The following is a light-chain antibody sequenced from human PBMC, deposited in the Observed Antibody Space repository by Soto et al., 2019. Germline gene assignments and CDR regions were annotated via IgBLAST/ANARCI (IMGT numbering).Light chain of an antibody. V-gene: IGLV2-8*01. J-gene: IGLJ2*01. CDR2: EVS. CDR3: SLYAGTNSVV. CDR1: SSDIGAYKF. Sequence: QSALTQPPSASGSPGRSVAISCTGTSSDIGAYKFVSWYQQHPGKAPKLIIYEVSRRPSGVPDRFSGSKSGNTASLTVSGLLAEDEADYYCSLYAGTNSVVFGGGTKLTVL.